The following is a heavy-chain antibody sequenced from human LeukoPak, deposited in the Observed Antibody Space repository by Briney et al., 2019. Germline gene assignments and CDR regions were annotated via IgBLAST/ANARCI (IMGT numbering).Heavy chain of an antibody. J-gene: IGHJ5*02. CDR2: INHSGST. D-gene: IGHD4-23*01. CDR3: ARLGTTLGTNWFDP. CDR1: GGSFSGYY. Sequence: SETLSLTCAVYGGSFSGYYWSWIRQPPGKGLEWIGEINHSGSTNYNPSLKSRVTISLDTSKNQFSLKLRSVTAADTAVYYCARLGTTLGTNWFDPWGQGTLVTVSS. V-gene: IGHV4-34*01.